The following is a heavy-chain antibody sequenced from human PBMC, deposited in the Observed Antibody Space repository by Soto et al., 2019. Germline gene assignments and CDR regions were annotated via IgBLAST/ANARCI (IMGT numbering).Heavy chain of an antibody. CDR1: GYTFTGYY. CDR2: INPNSGDT. J-gene: IGHJ4*02. CDR3: ARALATDY. V-gene: IGHV1-2*02. Sequence: QVQLVQSGAEVKKPGASVKVSCKASGYTFTGYYIHWVRQAPGQGLEWMGGINPNSGDTNYAQKFQGRVTMTRDTSIRTASMELSRVISDDTAVYYCARALATDYWGPGTLVTVSS.